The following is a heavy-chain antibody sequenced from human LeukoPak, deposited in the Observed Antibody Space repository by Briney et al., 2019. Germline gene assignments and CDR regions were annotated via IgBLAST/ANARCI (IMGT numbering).Heavy chain of an antibody. J-gene: IGHJ4*02. CDR2: ISGSSGNT. V-gene: IGHV3-23*01. D-gene: IGHD3-10*01. CDR3: AKIAGGWFGELLSHYYFDY. Sequence: PGGSLRLSCAASGFTFSSYAMSWVRQAPGRGLEWVSAISGSSGNTYYVDSVKGRFTISRDNSKNTLYLQMNSLRAEDTAVYYCAKIAGGWFGELLSHYYFDYWGQGTLVTVSS. CDR1: GFTFSSYA.